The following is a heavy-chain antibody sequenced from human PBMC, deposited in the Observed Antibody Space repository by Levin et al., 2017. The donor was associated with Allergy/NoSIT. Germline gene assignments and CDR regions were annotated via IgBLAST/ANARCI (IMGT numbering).Heavy chain of an antibody. V-gene: IGHV3-11*03. J-gene: IGHJ5*02. D-gene: IGHD6-13*01. CDR3: WRAGTAGPNTPLDT. CDR1: GFDFSDYY. Sequence: GGSLRLSCAASGFDFSDYYLSWIRQAPGKGLEWLSSISSSSSYINFANSVKDRFIISRDNPKNLLYLQMNNLRADETAVYFCWRAGTAGPNTPLDTWGQGTLVTVSS. CDR2: ISSSSSYI.